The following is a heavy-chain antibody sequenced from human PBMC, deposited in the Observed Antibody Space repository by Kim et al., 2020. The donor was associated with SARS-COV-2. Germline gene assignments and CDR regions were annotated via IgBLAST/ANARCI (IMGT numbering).Heavy chain of an antibody. V-gene: IGHV3-7*01. CDR1: GFSFSSYW. J-gene: IGHJ6*03. Sequence: GGSLRLSCAASGFSFSSYWISWVRQVPGKGLKLVANIYTDGSEINYVGSVRGRFTISRDNAKSSLYLQMNSLRVEDTAMYYCARDEGWG. CDR2: IYTDGSEI. CDR3: ARDEG.